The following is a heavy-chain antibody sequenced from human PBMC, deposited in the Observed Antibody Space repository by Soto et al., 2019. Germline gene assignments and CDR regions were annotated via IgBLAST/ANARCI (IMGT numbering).Heavy chain of an antibody. Sequence: SGPTLVNPTQTLTLTCTFSGFSFSTSGMCVSWIRQPPGKALEWLALIDWDDDKFYLTSLKTRLTISRDTSKNQVVLTMTNMDPLDTTTYYCARNFYDTGNHYARIDYWGPGTLVTVSS. J-gene: IGHJ4*02. D-gene: IGHD3-22*01. CDR1: GFSFSTSGMC. CDR2: IDWDDDK. V-gene: IGHV2-70*01. CDR3: ARNFYDTGNHYARIDY.